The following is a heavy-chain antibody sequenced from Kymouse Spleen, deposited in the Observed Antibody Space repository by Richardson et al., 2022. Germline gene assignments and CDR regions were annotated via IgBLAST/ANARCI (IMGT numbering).Heavy chain of an antibody. CDR1: GGSISSSNW. CDR3: ARRGGTMVRGDYYYGMDV. Sequence: QVQLQESGPGLVKPSGTLSLTCAVSGGSISSSNWWSWVRQPPGKGLEWIGEIYHSGSTNYNPSLKSRVTISVDKSKNQFSLKLSSVTAADTAVYYCARRGGTMVRGDYYYGMDVWGQGTTVTVSS. V-gene: IGHV4-4*02. D-gene: IGHD3-10*01. CDR2: IYHSGST. J-gene: IGHJ6*02.